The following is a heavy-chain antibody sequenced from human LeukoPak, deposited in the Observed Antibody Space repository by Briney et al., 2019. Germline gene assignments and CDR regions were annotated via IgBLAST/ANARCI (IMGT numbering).Heavy chain of an antibody. D-gene: IGHD7-27*01. CDR2: LYGSGRGI. J-gene: IGHJ3*01. CDR3: ARDLQTGLAFDA. Sequence: PAGSLRLSCAASGFSFSSGTMNWVRQAPGKALEWVSSLYGSGRGISNAASVKGRFTISRDNAANALFLQMNSLRVEDTAVFYCARDLQTGLAFDAWGQGTVVAVSS. CDR1: GFSFSSGT. V-gene: IGHV3-21*06.